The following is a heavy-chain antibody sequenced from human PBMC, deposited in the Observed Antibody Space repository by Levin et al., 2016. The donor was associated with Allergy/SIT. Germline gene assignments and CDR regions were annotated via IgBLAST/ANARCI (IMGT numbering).Heavy chain of an antibody. V-gene: IGHV4-39*01. CDR2: IYYSGST. CDR3: AGSSTDCSSTSCYYNWFDP. CDR1: GGSISSSSYY. J-gene: IGHJ5*02. Sequence: SETLSLTCTVSGGSISSSSYYWGWIRQPPGKGLEWIGSIYYSGSTYYNPSLKSRVTISVDTSKNQFSLKLSSVTAADTAVYYCAGSSTDCSSTSCYYNWFDPWGQGTLVTVSS. D-gene: IGHD2-2*01.